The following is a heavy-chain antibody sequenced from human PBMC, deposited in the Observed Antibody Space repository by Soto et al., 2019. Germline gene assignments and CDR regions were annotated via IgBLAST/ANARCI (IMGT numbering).Heavy chain of an antibody. CDR2: INSDGSTI. CDR3: TRDRGYPDSFDI. V-gene: IGHV3-74*01. J-gene: IGHJ3*02. Sequence: PGGSLRLSCAASGFTFSPVWMHWVRQAPGKGLVWVSHINSDGSTIVYADSVKGRFTISRDNAKNTLYLQMNSLRVEDTAVYFCTRDRGYPDSFDIWGQGTMVTVSS. CDR1: GFTFSPVW. D-gene: IGHD3-10*01.